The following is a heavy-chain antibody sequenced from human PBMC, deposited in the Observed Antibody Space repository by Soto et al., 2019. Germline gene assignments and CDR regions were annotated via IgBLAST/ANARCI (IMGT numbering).Heavy chain of an antibody. Sequence: SETLSLTCTASGGSVSSGDYFWSWLRQSPGKRLEWIAYIYYSGSTNYNPSLKSRATISVGTSKSQVSLTLTSMTAADAALYYCARSPNYYYYGFDVRGQRPAVTVS. CDR2: IYYSGST. D-gene: IGHD3-10*01. J-gene: IGHJ6*02. CDR1: GGSVSSGDYF. CDR3: ARSPNYYYYGFDV. V-gene: IGHV4-61*08.